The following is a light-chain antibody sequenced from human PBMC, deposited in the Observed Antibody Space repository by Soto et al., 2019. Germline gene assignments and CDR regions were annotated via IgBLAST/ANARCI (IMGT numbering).Light chain of an antibody. CDR1: SSDVGGYNY. J-gene: IGLJ1*01. CDR2: DVS. V-gene: IGLV2-14*01. CDR3: SSYTSSSTLRV. Sequence: QSALTQPASVAGPPGQSITISCTGTSSDVGGYNYVSWYQQHPGKAPKLMIYDVSNRPSGVSNRFSGSKSGNTASLTISGLQAEDEADYYCSSYTSSSTLRVFGTGTKLTVL.